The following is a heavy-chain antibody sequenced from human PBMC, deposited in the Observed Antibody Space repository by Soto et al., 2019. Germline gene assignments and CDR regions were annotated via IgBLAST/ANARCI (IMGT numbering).Heavy chain of an antibody. V-gene: IGHV1-24*01. CDR1: GYTLTELS. Sequence: ASVKVSCKVSGYTLTELSMHWVRQAPGKGLEWMGGFDPEDGETIYAQKFQGRVTMTEDTSTDTAYMELSSLRSEDTVVYYCATGDYYGSGSYSNGLTPVGLRGMDVWG. CDR2: FDPEDGET. CDR3: ATGDYYGSGSYSNGLTPVGLRGMDV. D-gene: IGHD3-10*01. J-gene: IGHJ6*02.